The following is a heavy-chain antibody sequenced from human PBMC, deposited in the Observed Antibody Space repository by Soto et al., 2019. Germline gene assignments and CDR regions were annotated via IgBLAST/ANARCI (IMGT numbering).Heavy chain of an antibody. J-gene: IGHJ5*02. CDR1: GGSFSGYY. D-gene: IGHD3-9*01. CDR2: INHSGST. V-gene: IGHV4-34*01. CDR3: ARGVSLTGYYDGGNNWFDP. Sequence: SETLSLTCAVYGGSFSGYYWSWIRQPPGKGLEWIGEINHSGSTNYNPSLKSRVTISVDTSKNQFSLKLSSVTAADMAVYYCARGVSLTGYYDGGNNWFDPWGQGTLVTVSS.